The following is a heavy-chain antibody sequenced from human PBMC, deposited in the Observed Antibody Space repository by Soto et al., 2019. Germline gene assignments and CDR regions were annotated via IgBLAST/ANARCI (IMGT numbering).Heavy chain of an antibody. V-gene: IGHV3-9*01. D-gene: IGHD3-22*01. CDR2: ISWNSGSI. Sequence: PGGSLRLSCAASGFTFDDYAMHWVRQAPGKGLEWVSGISWNSGSIGYADSVKGRFTISRDNAKNSLYLQMNSLRAEDTALYYCAKGPSGYYYDSSGYLNYWGQGTLVTVSS. J-gene: IGHJ4*02. CDR1: GFTFDDYA. CDR3: AKGPSGYYYDSSGYLNY.